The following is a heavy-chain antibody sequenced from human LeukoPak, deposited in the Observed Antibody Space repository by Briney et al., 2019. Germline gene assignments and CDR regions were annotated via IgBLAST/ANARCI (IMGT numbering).Heavy chain of an antibody. Sequence: GASVKVSCKASGYTFTGYYMHWVRQAPGQGREWMGWINPNSGGTNYAQKFQGRVTMTRDTSISTAYMELSRLRSDDTAVYYSARDAGSGSYKLDYWGQRTLVTVSS. CDR1: GYTFTGYY. CDR3: ARDAGSGSYKLDY. CDR2: INPNSGGT. J-gene: IGHJ4*01. D-gene: IGHD3-10*01. V-gene: IGHV1-2*02.